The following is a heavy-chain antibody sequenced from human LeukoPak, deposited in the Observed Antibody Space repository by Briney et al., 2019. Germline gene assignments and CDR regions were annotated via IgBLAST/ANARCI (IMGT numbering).Heavy chain of an antibody. D-gene: IGHD1-26*01. Sequence: GGSLRLSCAASGFTLGNYWMHWVRQAPGKGLVWVSRIKTDGVTTNYADSVKGRFTISRDNAKNTLYLQMNSLRAEDTAVYYCARDSGSSEYYFDYWGQGTLVTVSS. CDR2: IKTDGVTT. V-gene: IGHV3-74*01. CDR1: GFTLGNYW. CDR3: ARDSGSSEYYFDY. J-gene: IGHJ4*02.